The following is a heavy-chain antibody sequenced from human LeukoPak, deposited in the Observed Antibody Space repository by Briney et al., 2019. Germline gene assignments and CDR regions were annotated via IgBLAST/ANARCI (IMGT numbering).Heavy chain of an antibody. J-gene: IGHJ6*02. D-gene: IGHD2-15*01. CDR2: INAGNGNT. CDR1: GYTFTSYA. V-gene: IGHV1-3*01. Sequence: ASVKVSCKASGYTFTSYAMHWVRQAPGQRLEWMGWINAGNGNTKYSQKFQGRVTITRDTSASTAYMELSSLRSEDTAVYYCARVSVKLGYCSGGSCYPHYYYGMDVWGQGTTVTVSS. CDR3: ARVSVKLGYCSGGSCYPHYYYGMDV.